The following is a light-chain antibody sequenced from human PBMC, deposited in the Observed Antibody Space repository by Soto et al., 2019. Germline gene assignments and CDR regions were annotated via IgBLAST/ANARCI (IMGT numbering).Light chain of an antibody. CDR2: DSS. CDR1: NIGTKS. Sequence: SYELTQPPSVSVAPGQTARIACGENNIGTKSVHWYQQRPGQAPVLVGYDSSDRPSGIPERFSGSNSEKTATLTISRVEAGDEADYFFHVWDTSAHVFGGGTKLTVL. CDR3: HVWDTSAHV. V-gene: IGLV3-21*02. J-gene: IGLJ2*01.